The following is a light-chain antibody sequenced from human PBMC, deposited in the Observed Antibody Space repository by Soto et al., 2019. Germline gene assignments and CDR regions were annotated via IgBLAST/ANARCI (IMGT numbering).Light chain of an antibody. V-gene: IGKV1-39*01. Sequence: DIQMTQSPSSLSASVGDGVTITCRTSQSISTYLNWYQHKPGKDPKLLIYAATSLQSGVPSRFSGRCSDTHFTLTVSSLQPEDFATYYCQQSCNLPLTFGRGTKVVIK. J-gene: IGKJ3*01. CDR3: QQSCNLPLT. CDR2: AAT. CDR1: QSISTY.